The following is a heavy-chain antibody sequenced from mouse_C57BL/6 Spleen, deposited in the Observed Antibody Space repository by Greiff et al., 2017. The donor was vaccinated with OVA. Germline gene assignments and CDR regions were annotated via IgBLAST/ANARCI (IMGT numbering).Heavy chain of an antibody. Sequence: VQLQQSGAELVRPGASVTLSCKASGYTFTDYEMHWVKQTPVHGLEWIGAIDPETGGTAYNQKFKGKAILTADKSSSTAYMELRSLTSEDSAVYYCTRWWDGWYFDVWGTGTTVTVSS. CDR2: IDPETGGT. CDR1: GYTFTDYE. V-gene: IGHV1-15*01. D-gene: IGHD1-1*02. CDR3: TRWWDGWYFDV. J-gene: IGHJ1*03.